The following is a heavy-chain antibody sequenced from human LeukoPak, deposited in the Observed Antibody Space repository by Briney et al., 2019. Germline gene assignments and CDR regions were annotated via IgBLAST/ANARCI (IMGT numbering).Heavy chain of an antibody. CDR1: GFTFSSYG. D-gene: IGHD3-22*01. V-gene: IGHV3-30*02. Sequence: GGSLRLSCAASGFTFSSYGMHWVRQAPGKGLEWVAFIRYDGSNKYYADSVKGRFTISRDNSKNTLYLQMNSLRAEDTAVYYCAKDGGGYYPHYYYYMDVWGKGTTVTVSS. J-gene: IGHJ6*03. CDR3: AKDGGGYYPHYYYYMDV. CDR2: IRYDGSNK.